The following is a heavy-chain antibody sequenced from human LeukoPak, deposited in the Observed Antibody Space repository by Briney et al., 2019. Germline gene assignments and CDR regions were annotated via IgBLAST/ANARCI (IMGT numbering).Heavy chain of an antibody. CDR3: AREIGYYGGPRGNFDY. CDR2: ISYDGSNK. Sequence: PGGSLRLSCAASGFTFSSYAMHWVRQAPGKGLEWVAVISYDGSNKYYADSVKGRFTISRDNSKNTLYLQMNSLRAEDTAVYYCAREIGYYGGPRGNFDYWGQGTQVTVSS. V-gene: IGHV3-30-3*01. D-gene: IGHD3-3*01. J-gene: IGHJ4*02. CDR1: GFTFSSYA.